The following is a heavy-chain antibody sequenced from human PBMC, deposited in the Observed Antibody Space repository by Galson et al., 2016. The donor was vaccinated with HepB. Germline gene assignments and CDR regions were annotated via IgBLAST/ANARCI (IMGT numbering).Heavy chain of an antibody. D-gene: IGHD3-3*01. CDR2: ISSSSSYI. Sequence: SLRLSCAASGFTFSSYSMNWVRQAPGKGLEWVSSISSSSSYIYYADSVKGRFTISRDNAKKSLYLQMNSLRAEDTAVYYCARAERLLRFLEWPYYYYGMDVWGQGTTVTVSS. J-gene: IGHJ6*02. V-gene: IGHV3-21*01. CDR1: GFTFSSYS. CDR3: ARAERLLRFLEWPYYYYGMDV.